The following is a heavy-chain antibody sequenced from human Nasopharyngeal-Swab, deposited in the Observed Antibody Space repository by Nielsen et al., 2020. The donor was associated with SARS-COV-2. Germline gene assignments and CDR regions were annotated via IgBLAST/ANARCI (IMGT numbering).Heavy chain of an antibody. Sequence: SGPTLVQPTQPLTLTCTFSGFSLSTSGVGVGWIRQPPGKALEWLARIYCDDDKRYSPSLKSRLTITKDTSKNQVVLTMTNMDPVDTATYYCAHSALGYSSGWELDYWGQGTLVTVSS. D-gene: IGHD6-19*01. V-gene: IGHV2-5*02. CDR2: IYCDDDK. CDR1: GFSLSTSGVG. J-gene: IGHJ4*02. CDR3: AHSALGYSSGWELDY.